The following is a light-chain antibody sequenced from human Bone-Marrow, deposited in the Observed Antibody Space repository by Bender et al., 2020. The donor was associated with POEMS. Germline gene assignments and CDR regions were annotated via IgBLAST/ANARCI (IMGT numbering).Light chain of an antibody. V-gene: IGLV3-1*01. CDR1: KLWGEY. CDR2: QDD. J-gene: IGLJ1*01. CDR3: QAWDSGTAV. Sequence: SYDLTQPPSVSVSPRQTASITCFGHKLWGEYVYWYQQKPGQSPVLVFYQDDKRPAGIPQRSSGSSSGSAATLTISETQLIDEADYYCQAWDSGTAVFGTGTKVTVL.